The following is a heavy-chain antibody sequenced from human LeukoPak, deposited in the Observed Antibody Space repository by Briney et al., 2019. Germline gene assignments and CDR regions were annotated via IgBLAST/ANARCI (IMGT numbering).Heavy chain of an antibody. CDR3: AKGGVSRPLDY. J-gene: IGHJ4*02. D-gene: IGHD3-10*01. Sequence: GGSLRLSCAASGFTFNSIAMSSVRQAPGQGLEWVSAISSGAASTYYADSVQGRFTISRDNSKNTLYLQMNSLRAEDTAIYYCAKGGVSRPLDYWGRGTLVTVSS. CDR2: ISSGAAST. V-gene: IGHV3-23*01. CDR1: GFTFNSIA.